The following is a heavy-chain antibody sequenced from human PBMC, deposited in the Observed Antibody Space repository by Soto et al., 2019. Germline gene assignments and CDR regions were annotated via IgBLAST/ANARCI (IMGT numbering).Heavy chain of an antibody. D-gene: IGHD3-10*01. J-gene: IGHJ4*02. V-gene: IGHV4-30-4*01. Sequence: QVQLQGSGPGLVKPSQTLSLTCTVSGGSISSGDYYWSWIRQPPGKGLEWIGYIYYSGSTYYNPSLKSPVTISVDTSKNQFSLKLSSVTAADTAVYYCARRTDYYGSFDYWGQGTLVTVSS. CDR2: IYYSGST. CDR3: ARRTDYYGSFDY. CDR1: GGSISSGDYY.